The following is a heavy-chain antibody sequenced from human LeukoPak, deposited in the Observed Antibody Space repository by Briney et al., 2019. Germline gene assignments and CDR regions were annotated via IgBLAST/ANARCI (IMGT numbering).Heavy chain of an antibody. CDR2: IYSGGST. J-gene: IGHJ5*02. D-gene: IGHD3-16*01. Sequence: GGSLRLSCAASGFTFSSYAMSWVRQAPGKGLEWVSVIYSGGSTYYTDSVKGRFTISRDNSKNTLYLQMNSLRAEDTAVYYCARHFGDPWDQGTLVTVSS. CDR1: GFTFSSYA. CDR3: ARHFGDP. V-gene: IGHV3-66*04.